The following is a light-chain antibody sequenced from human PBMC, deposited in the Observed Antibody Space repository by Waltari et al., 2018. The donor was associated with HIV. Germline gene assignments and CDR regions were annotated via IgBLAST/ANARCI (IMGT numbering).Light chain of an antibody. CDR1: QKINRY. CDR2: GAS. V-gene: IGKV1-39*01. Sequence: IQITQSPSALSASVGDTVTLTCRASQKINRYLNWYQKKMGEAPRLLVYGASSLQSGVPARFRGSGSGSEYKLTISNLHSEDFASYFCQQSYGAPFTFGPGSTV. J-gene: IGKJ3*01. CDR3: QQSYGAPFT.